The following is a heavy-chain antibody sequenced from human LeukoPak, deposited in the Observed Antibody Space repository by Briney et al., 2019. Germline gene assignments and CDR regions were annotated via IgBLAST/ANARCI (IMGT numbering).Heavy chain of an antibody. CDR2: IYYSGST. D-gene: IGHD3-16*01. Sequence: SETLSLTCTVSGGSISSSSYYWGWIRQPPGKGLEWIGSIYYSGSTYYNPSLKSRVTISVDTSKNQFSLKLSSVTAAHTAVYYCATTQDYPGGAFDIWGQGTMVTVSS. CDR3: ATTQDYPGGAFDI. J-gene: IGHJ3*02. CDR1: GGSISSSSYY. V-gene: IGHV4-39*01.